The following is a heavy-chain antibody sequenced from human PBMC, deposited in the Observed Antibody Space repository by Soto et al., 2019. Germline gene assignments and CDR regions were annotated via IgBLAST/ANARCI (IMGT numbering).Heavy chain of an antibody. D-gene: IGHD4-17*01. V-gene: IGHV4-30-2*06. CDR1: GASVSGGVPS. CDR2: IYHTGST. J-gene: IGHJ6*02. Sequence: GPGPEPPSETLSLTCAVSGASVSGGVPSWTWIRQSPGRGLEWLGYIYHTGSTSYNPPLRSRVTISFDRSNNQVSLILTSATAADTAVYYCMTTGASEAAHYYGVDVWGQGATVTVSS. CDR3: MTTGASEAAHYYGVDV.